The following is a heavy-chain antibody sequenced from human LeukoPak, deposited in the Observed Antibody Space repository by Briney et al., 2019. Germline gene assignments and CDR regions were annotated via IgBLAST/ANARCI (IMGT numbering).Heavy chain of an antibody. CDR2: IYYSGST. J-gene: IGHJ4*02. Sequence: PSETLSLTCTVSGGSISSYYWSWIRQPPGKGLEWIGYIYYSGSTNYNPSLKSRVTISVDTSKNQFSLKLSSVTAADTAVYYCARGVRTIFGQYYFDYWGQGTLVTVSS. V-gene: IGHV4-59*01. CDR1: GGSISSYY. D-gene: IGHD3-9*01. CDR3: ARGVRTIFGQYYFDY.